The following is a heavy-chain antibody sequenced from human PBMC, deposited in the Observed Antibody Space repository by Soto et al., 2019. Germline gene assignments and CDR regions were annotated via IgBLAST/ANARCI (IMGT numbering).Heavy chain of an antibody. D-gene: IGHD6-19*01. J-gene: IGHJ4*02. Sequence: GGSLRLSCAASGFTFSNAWMSWVRQAPGKGLEWVGRIKSKTDGGTTDYAAPVKGRFTISRDDSKNTLYLQMNSLKTEDTAVYYCTWIAVAGIRGYWGQGTLVTVSS. CDR3: TWIAVAGIRGY. V-gene: IGHV3-15*01. CDR1: GFTFSNAW. CDR2: IKSKTDGGTT.